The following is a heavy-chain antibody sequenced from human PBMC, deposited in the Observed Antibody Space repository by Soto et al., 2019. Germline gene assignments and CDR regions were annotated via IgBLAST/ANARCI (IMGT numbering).Heavy chain of an antibody. CDR1: GFTFSNYG. V-gene: IGHV3-23*01. D-gene: IGHD2-21*01. CDR2: SISGGNT. Sequence: EVQLLESGGGLVQPGGSLRLSCAASGFTFSNYGMSWVRQAPGKGLEWVSSISGGNTFYAGSVKGRFTISRDNSKNTLYLQMNSLTGGDTGVWCGAKAPSSDCNSGACSLRSWGQGTLVTVSS. J-gene: IGHJ5*02. CDR3: AKAPSSDCNSGACSLRS.